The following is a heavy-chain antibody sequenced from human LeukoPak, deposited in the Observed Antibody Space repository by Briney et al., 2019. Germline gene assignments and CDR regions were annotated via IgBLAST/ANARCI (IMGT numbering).Heavy chain of an antibody. D-gene: IGHD2-15*01. V-gene: IGHV1-2*02. CDR3: ARDVDVVVAANYYYYYGMDV. CDR2: INPNSGGT. J-gene: IGHJ6*02. Sequence: ASVKVSCKASGYTSTGYYMHWVRQAPGQGLEWMGWINPNSGGTNYAQKFQGRVTMTRDTSISTAYMELSRLRSDDTAVYYCARDVDVVVAANYYYYYGMDVWGQGTTVTVSS. CDR1: GYTSTGYY.